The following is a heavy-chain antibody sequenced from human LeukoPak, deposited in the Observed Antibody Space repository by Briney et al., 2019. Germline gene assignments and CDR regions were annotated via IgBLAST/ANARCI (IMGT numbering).Heavy chain of an antibody. CDR3: ARVVGWAAAGYYFDY. J-gene: IGHJ4*02. CDR2: ITFSSDSGST. Sequence: SETLSLTCTVSGDSVSSDYWSWIRQPPGKGLEWIAWITFSSDSGSTNYNPSLKSRVTISLDPSKNQFSLKLSSVTAADTAVYYCARVVGWAAAGYYFDYWGQGTLVTVSS. CDR1: GDSVSSDY. D-gene: IGHD6-13*01. V-gene: IGHV4-59*02.